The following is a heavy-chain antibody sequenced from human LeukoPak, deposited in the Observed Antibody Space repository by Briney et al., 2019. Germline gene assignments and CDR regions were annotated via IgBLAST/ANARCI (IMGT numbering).Heavy chain of an antibody. V-gene: IGHV4-61*02. J-gene: IGHJ6*03. CDR1: GDSISSGSYY. CDR2: IYSNGDT. CDR3: ASRHSKQQPYYYYMDI. Sequence: SEALSLTCTVSGDSISSGSYYWSWIRQPAGKGLEWIGRIYSNGDTKFNPSLKSRVTISLDTSKNQFSLKLSSATAADTAVYYCASRHSKQQPYYYYMDIWGKGTTVTVSS. D-gene: IGHD6-13*01.